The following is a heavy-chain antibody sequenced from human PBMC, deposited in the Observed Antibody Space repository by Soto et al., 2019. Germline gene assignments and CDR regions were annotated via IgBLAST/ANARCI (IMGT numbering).Heavy chain of an antibody. CDR1: GFTFSSFG. D-gene: IGHD3-22*01. J-gene: IGHJ4*02. Sequence: GGSLRLSWAASGFTFSSFGMHWVRQAPGKGLEWVAVIWYDGSNKYYADSVKGRFTISRDNSKNTLYLQMNSLRAEDTAVYYCARDNVLSYYYDSSGYLLYWGQGTLVTVSS. CDR2: IWYDGSNK. V-gene: IGHV3-33*01. CDR3: ARDNVLSYYYDSSGYLLY.